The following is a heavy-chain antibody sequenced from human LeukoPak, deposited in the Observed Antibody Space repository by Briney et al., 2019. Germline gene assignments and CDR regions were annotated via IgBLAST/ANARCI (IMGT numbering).Heavy chain of an antibody. V-gene: IGHV4-59*01. Sequence: SETLSLTCTVSGDSSSSYYWSWIRQPPGKGLEWIGYIHYSGSTNYNPSLKSRVTISVDTSKNQFSLILSSVTTADTAVYYCAREVVAAAGTVDYWGQGTLVTVSS. CDR1: GDSSSSYY. D-gene: IGHD6-13*01. J-gene: IGHJ4*02. CDR3: AREVVAAAGTVDY. CDR2: IHYSGST.